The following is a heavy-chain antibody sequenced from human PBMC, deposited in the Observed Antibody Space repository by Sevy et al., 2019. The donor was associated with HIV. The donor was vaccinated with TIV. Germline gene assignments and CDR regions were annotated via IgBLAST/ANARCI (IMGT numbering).Heavy chain of an antibody. J-gene: IGHJ4*02. CDR3: VRGASYYASGAIYFDY. D-gene: IGHD3-10*01. V-gene: IGHV4-38-2*02. CDR1: GYFISSSYY. CDR2: GHYDGRT. Sequence: SETLSLICTVSGYFISSSYYWGWIRQPPGKGLEYIGTGHYDGRTYYNPSLMSRVTVSLDTSNNQFSLKVTSVTAADTAAYFCVRGASYYASGAIYFDYWGQGTLVTVSS.